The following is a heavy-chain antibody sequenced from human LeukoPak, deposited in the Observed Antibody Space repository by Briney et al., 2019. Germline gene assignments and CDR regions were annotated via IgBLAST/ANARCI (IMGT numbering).Heavy chain of an antibody. Sequence: ASGKVSCKASGYTFTSYAMHWVRQAPGQRLEWMGWINGGNGNTKYSQKLQGRVTITRDTSASTAYMELRSLRSEDTAVFYCARGPPRLNWFDPWGQGTLVTVSS. J-gene: IGHJ5*02. CDR1: GYTFTSYA. CDR2: INGGNGNT. CDR3: ARGPPRLNWFDP. V-gene: IGHV1-3*01. D-gene: IGHD6-25*01.